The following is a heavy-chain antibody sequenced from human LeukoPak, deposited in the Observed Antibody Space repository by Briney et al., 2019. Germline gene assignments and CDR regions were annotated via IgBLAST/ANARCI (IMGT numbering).Heavy chain of an antibody. CDR2: IKQDGSEK. CDR1: GFTFSTYW. CDR3: ARHGGAFDI. D-gene: IGHD3-10*01. V-gene: IGHV3-7*01. Sequence: GGSLRLSCAASGFTFSTYWMSWARQAPGKGPEWVAYIKQDGSEKDYVDSVKGRFTISRDNAKNSLYLQMNSLRGEDTAVYYCARHGGAFDIWGQGTLVTVSS. J-gene: IGHJ3*02.